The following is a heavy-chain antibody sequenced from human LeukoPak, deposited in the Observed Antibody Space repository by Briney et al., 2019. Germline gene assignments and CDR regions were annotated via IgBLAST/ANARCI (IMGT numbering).Heavy chain of an antibody. D-gene: IGHD3-22*01. J-gene: IGHJ6*02. CDR1: GYTFTSYD. Sequence: ASVKVSCKASGYTFTSYDINWVRQATGQGLEWMGWMNPNSGNTGYAQKFQGRVTITADKSTSTAYMELSSLRSEDTAVYYCARNLVVTQYYYYGMDVWGQGTTVTVSS. V-gene: IGHV1-8*03. CDR3: ARNLVVTQYYYYGMDV. CDR2: MNPNSGNT.